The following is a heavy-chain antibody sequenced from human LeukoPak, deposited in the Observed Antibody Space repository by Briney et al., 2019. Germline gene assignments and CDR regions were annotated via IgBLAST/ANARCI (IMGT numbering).Heavy chain of an antibody. CDR2: TNHSVST. J-gene: IGHJ3*02. Sequence: SSETLSLTCVVYGGSFSAYFWSWIRQPPGKGLEWIGETNHSVSTNYNTSLKSRDTISLDTSKNQFSLKLSSVTAADTAFYYCAKWLRAPGMAVDIWGQGTMVTVSS. CDR3: AKWLRAPGMAVDI. D-gene: IGHD5-12*01. CDR1: GGSFSAYF. V-gene: IGHV4-34*01.